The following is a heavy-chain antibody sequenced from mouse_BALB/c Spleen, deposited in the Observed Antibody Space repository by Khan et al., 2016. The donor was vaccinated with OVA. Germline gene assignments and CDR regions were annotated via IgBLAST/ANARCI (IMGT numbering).Heavy chain of an antibody. V-gene: IGHV1-77*01. CDR2: IYPGSDNA. CDR1: GYTFTYYV. Sequence: QVQLKQSGPELVKPGASVKMSCKASGYTFTYYVITWVKQRTGQGLEWIGEIYPGSDNAYYNERFKGKATLTADKSSNKTNMQLSSLTFKDSSVYFCARGDGYYVYFDYWGQGTTLTVSS. J-gene: IGHJ2*01. D-gene: IGHD2-3*01. CDR3: ARGDGYYVYFDY.